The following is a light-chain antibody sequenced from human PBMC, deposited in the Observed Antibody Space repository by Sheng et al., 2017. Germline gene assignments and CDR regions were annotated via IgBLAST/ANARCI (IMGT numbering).Light chain of an antibody. V-gene: IGKV3-15*01. CDR2: DTS. CDR1: QSVSNK. Sequence: EIVMTQSPATLSVSPGERATLSCRASQSVSNKLAWYQQRPGQAPRLLIYDTSARAPGIPARFSGSGSGTEFTLTISSLQSEDFAVYYCQQYSDWPPLYTFGQGTKLEI. J-gene: IGKJ2*01. CDR3: QQYSDWPPLYT.